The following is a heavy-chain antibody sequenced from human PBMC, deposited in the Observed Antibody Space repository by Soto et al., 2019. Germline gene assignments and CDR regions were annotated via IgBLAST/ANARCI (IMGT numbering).Heavy chain of an antibody. D-gene: IGHD2-2*01. CDR3: ARVKCSSTRCPYYYYYYMDV. V-gene: IGHV3-33*01. Sequence: QVQLVESGGGVVQPGRSLRLSCAASGFTFSSYGMHWVRQAPGKGLEWVAVVWYDGSNKYYADSVKGRFTISRDNSKNTLYLQMNSRRAEETAVYYCARVKCSSTRCPYYYYYYMDVWGKGTTVTVSS. CDR2: VWYDGSNK. CDR1: GFTFSSYG. J-gene: IGHJ6*03.